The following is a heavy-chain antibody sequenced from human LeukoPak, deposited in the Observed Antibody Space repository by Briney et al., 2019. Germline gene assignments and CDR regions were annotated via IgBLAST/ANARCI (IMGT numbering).Heavy chain of an antibody. CDR1: GYTFTSYY. V-gene: IGHV1-46*01. Sequence: ASVKVSCKASGYTFTSYYMHWVRQAPGQGLEWVGIINPSGGSTSYAQKFQGRVAMTRDTSTSTVYMELSSLRSEDTAVYYCARDPGDSSGYYRHFDLWGRGTLVTVSS. D-gene: IGHD3-22*01. CDR2: INPSGGST. J-gene: IGHJ2*01. CDR3: ARDPGDSSGYYRHFDL.